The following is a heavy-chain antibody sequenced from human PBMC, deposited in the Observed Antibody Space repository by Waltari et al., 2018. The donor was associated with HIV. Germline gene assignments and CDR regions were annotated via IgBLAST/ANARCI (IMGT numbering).Heavy chain of an antibody. CDR1: GSTFGRYD. CDR2: ISYDGSNK. Sequence: QVQLVESGEGVFQPGRPWRLSWAASGSTFGRYDMHWVRQAPGKGLEWVAVISYDGSNKYYADSVKGRFTISRDNSKNTLYLQMNSLRAEDTAVYYCARDQTMTRAFDIWGQGTMVTVSS. D-gene: IGHD3-22*01. J-gene: IGHJ3*02. CDR3: ARDQTMTRAFDI. V-gene: IGHV3-30*01.